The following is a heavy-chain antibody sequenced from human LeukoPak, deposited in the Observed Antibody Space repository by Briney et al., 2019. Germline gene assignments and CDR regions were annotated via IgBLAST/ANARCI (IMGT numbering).Heavy chain of an antibody. CDR1: GFTFSSYW. CDR2: INHNGNVN. J-gene: IGHJ6*02. D-gene: IGHD3-16*01. V-gene: IGHV3-7*03. Sequence: GGSLRLSCAASGFTFSSYWMNWARQAPGKGLEWVPSINHNGNVNYYVDSVKGRFTISRDSAKNSLYLQMSNLRAEDTAVYFCARGGGLDVWGQGATVTVSS. CDR3: ARGGGLDV.